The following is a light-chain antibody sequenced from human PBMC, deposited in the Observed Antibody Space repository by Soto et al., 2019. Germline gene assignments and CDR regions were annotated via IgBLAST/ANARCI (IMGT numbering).Light chain of an antibody. J-gene: IGLJ2*01. Sequence: QAVVTQPPSVSGAPGQRVTISCTGSRSNLGAGHDVHWYQQLPGAAPKLLIYGNTNRPSGVPERFSGSKSGTSASLAITGLRAEDEADYYSQSYDRRLGIYVGFVGGTKLTFL. V-gene: IGLV1-40*01. CDR2: GNT. CDR1: RSNLGAGHD. CDR3: QSYDRRLGIYVG.